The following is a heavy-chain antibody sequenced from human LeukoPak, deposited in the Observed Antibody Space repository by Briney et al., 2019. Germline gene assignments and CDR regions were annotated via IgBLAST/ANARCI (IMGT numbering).Heavy chain of an antibody. J-gene: IGHJ4*02. Sequence: PSETLSLTCTVSGGSVSSGSYYWSWIRQPPGKGLEWIGYIYYSGSTNYNPSLKSRVTISVDTSKNQFSLKLSSVTAADTAVYYCASRLSSGWYGGHDYWGQGTLVTVSS. V-gene: IGHV4-61*01. CDR1: GGSVSSGSYY. D-gene: IGHD6-19*01. CDR2: IYYSGST. CDR3: ASRLSSGWYGGHDY.